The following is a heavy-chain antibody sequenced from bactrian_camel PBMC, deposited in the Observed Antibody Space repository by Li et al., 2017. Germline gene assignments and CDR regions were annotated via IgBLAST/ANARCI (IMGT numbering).Heavy chain of an antibody. J-gene: IGHJ6*01. V-gene: IGHV3S40*01. Sequence: VQLVESGGGLVQPGGSLRLSCTASGFAFNLFYMCWVRQAPGKGLEWVSGISNGAGTTYYPDSVKGRFTISRDNAKNTMYLQMNSLKPEDTAVFYCVRSSDFDYWGQGTQVTVS. CDR1: GFAFNLFY. CDR2: ISNGAGTT. CDR3: VRSSDFDY.